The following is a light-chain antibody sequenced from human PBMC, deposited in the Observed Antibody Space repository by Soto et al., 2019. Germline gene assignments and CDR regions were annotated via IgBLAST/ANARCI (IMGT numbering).Light chain of an antibody. V-gene: IGLV2-14*01. J-gene: IGLJ1*01. Sequence: QSALTQPASVSGSPGQSITITSTGTSSDVGGYNYVSWYQQHPGKAPKLMIYDVSNRPSGVSNRFSGSKSGNTASLTISGLQAEDEADYYCSSYTSSSTNVFGTGTKSPS. CDR3: SSYTSSSTNV. CDR1: SSDVGGYNY. CDR2: DVS.